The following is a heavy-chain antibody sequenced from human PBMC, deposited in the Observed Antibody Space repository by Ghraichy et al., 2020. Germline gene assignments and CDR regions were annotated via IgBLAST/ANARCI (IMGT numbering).Heavy chain of an antibody. J-gene: IGHJ3*02. CDR3: ARDGYNYLAFDI. Sequence: AGSLRLSCAASGFTFSSYAMHWVRQAPGKGLEWVAVISYDGSNKYYADSVKGRFTISRDNSKNTLYLQMNSLRAEDTAVYYCARDGYNYLAFDIWGQGTMVTVSS. V-gene: IGHV3-30-3*01. CDR1: GFTFSSYA. CDR2: ISYDGSNK. D-gene: IGHD5-24*01.